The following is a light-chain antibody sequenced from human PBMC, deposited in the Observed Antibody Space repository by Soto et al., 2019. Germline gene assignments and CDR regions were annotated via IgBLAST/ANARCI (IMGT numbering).Light chain of an antibody. CDR1: SSNIGSNT. CDR2: SNN. J-gene: IGLJ2*01. Sequence: QSVLTQPPSASGTPGQRVTISCSGSSSNIGSNTVNWYQQLPGTAPKLLIYSNNQRPSGVPDRFSGSKSGTSAALAISGLQSEYEADYYCAAWDDSLNGVVFGGGTQVTVL. CDR3: AAWDDSLNGVV. V-gene: IGLV1-44*01.